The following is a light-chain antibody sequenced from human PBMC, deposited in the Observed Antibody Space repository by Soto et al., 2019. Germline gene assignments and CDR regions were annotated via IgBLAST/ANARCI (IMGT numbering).Light chain of an antibody. Sequence: AIQMTKSPSSLSASVGDRVTITCRASQGIGTELGWYQLKPGKAPKLLVYGASTLQSGVLPRFSGSGSGTDFTITISSLQPDDFATYYCLQDFSYPRTFGQGTKVEIK. J-gene: IGKJ1*01. V-gene: IGKV1-6*02. CDR3: LQDFSYPRT. CDR2: GAS. CDR1: QGIGTE.